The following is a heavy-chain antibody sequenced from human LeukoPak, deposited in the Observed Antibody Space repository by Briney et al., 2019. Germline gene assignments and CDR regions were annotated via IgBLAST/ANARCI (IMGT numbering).Heavy chain of an antibody. J-gene: IGHJ2*01. CDR2: ISYDGSNK. Sequence: GGSLRLSCAASGFTFSSYGMHWVRQAPGKGLEWVAVISYDGSNKYYADSVKGRFTISRDNSKNTLYLQMNSLRAEDTAVYYCAKAKGPTTVSYWYFVLWGRGTLVTVSS. CDR1: GFTFSSYG. V-gene: IGHV3-30*18. D-gene: IGHD4-17*01. CDR3: AKAKGPTTVSYWYFVL.